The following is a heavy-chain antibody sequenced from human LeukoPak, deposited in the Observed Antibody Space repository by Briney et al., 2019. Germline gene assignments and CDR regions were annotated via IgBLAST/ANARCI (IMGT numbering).Heavy chain of an antibody. Sequence: SETLSLTCTVSGGSISSYYWSWIRQPAGKGLEWIGRIYTSGSTNYNPSLQSRVTMSVDTSKNQFSLKLSSVTAADTAVYYCARETYSSSWNWEYYYYMDVWGKGTTVTVSS. CDR2: IYTSGST. CDR1: GGSISSYY. V-gene: IGHV4-4*07. D-gene: IGHD6-13*01. J-gene: IGHJ6*03. CDR3: ARETYSSSWNWEYYYYMDV.